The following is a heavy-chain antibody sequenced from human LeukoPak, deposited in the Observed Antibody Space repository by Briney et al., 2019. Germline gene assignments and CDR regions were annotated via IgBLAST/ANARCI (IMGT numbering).Heavy chain of an antibody. CDR2: ISNGDTTI. J-gene: IGHJ6*02. Sequence: PGGSLRLSCAASGFSVGDYYMNWIRQAPGKGLEWVSYISNGDTTIYYADSLKGRFTISRDNAKNSLYLQMNGLRPEDTAVYYCARDRDYYGSGSYDMDVWGQGTTVTVSS. CDR3: ARDRDYYGSGSYDMDV. D-gene: IGHD3-10*01. V-gene: IGHV3-11*01. CDR1: GFSVGDYY.